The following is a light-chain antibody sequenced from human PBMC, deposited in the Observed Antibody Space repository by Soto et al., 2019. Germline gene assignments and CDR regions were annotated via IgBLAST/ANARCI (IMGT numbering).Light chain of an antibody. CDR3: TSYASNSTLLV. J-gene: IGLJ2*01. Sequence: QSVLTQPASVSGSPGQSITISCTGTSSDIGNYNYVSWYQQHPGRAPKLMISEVTKRPSGVSNRFSGSKSGNTASLTISGLRAEDEGDYYCTSYASNSTLLVFGGGTKVTVL. CDR1: SSDIGNYNY. V-gene: IGLV2-14*01. CDR2: EVT.